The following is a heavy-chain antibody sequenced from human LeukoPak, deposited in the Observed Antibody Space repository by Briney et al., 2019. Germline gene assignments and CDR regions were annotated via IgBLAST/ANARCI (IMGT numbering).Heavy chain of an antibody. Sequence: SETLSLTCAVYGGSFSGYYWSWIRQPPGKGLEWIGEINHSGSTNYNPSLKSRVTISVDTSKNQFSLKLSSVTAADTAVYYCARGWRMGTRYYYDSSGYLGYWGQGTLVTVSS. D-gene: IGHD3-22*01. V-gene: IGHV4-34*01. J-gene: IGHJ4*02. CDR2: INHSGST. CDR1: GGSFSGYY. CDR3: ARGWRMGTRYYYDSSGYLGY.